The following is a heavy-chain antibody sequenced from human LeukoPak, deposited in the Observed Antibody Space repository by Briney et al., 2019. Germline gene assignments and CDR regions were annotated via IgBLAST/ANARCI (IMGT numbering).Heavy chain of an antibody. D-gene: IGHD6-13*01. CDR1: GFTFSSYA. CDR3: AKEAAFGYSSSWCYFDY. J-gene: IGHJ4*02. Sequence: SGGSLSLSCAASGFTFSSYAMSWVRQAPGKGLEWVSAISGSGGSTYYADSVKGRFTISRDNSKNTLYLQMNSLRAEDTAVYYCAKEAAFGYSSSWCYFDYWGQGTLVTVSS. V-gene: IGHV3-23*01. CDR2: ISGSGGST.